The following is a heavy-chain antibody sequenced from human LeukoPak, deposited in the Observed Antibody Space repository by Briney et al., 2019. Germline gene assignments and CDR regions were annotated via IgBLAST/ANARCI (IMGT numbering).Heavy chain of an antibody. CDR3: AREGSSWYYNWFDP. V-gene: IGHV4-59*01. CDR2: IHYTGSA. J-gene: IGHJ5*02. CDR1: GVSMGSYV. D-gene: IGHD6-13*01. Sequence: SETLSLTCSVSGVSMGSYVWSWIRQSPGKGLEWIGNIHYTGSASYNPPLKSRLTISVDTSKNQFSLKLSSVTAADTAVYYCAREGSSWYYNWFDPWGQGTLVTVSS.